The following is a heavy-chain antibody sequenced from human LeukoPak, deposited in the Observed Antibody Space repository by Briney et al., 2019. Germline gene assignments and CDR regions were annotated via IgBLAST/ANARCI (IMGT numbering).Heavy chain of an antibody. CDR1: GFTFSSFW. D-gene: IGHD6-13*01. V-gene: IGHV3-7*03. Sequence: PGGSLRLSCAASGFTFSSFWMGWVRQTPGKRLEWVANMNIDGSEKYYVDSVKGRFTISRDNAKNSLYLQMNSLRAEDTAVYYCARYSRRAFDIWGQGTMVTVS. CDR2: MNIDGSEK. CDR3: ARYSRRAFDI. J-gene: IGHJ3*02.